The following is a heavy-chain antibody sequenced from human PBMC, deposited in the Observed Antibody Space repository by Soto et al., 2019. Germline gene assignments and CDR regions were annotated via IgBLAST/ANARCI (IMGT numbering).Heavy chain of an antibody. CDR3: AKALVVVPAASPYYYYGMDV. Sequence: GESLKISCAASGFTFSSYAMSWVRQAPGKGLEWVSAISGSGGSTYYADSVKGRFTISRDNSKNTLYLQMNSLRAEDTAVYYCAKALVVVPAASPYYYYGMDVWGQGTTVTVSS. CDR1: GFTFSSYA. D-gene: IGHD2-2*01. CDR2: ISGSGGST. V-gene: IGHV3-23*01. J-gene: IGHJ6*02.